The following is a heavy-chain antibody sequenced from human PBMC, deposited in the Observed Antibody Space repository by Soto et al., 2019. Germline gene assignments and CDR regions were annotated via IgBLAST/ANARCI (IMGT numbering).Heavy chain of an antibody. CDR3: VSINAGGWYYFDY. V-gene: IGHV4-39*02. D-gene: IGHD6-19*01. CDR1: GGSIDNSTYY. Sequence: SETLSLTCAVSGGSIDNSTYYWGWIRQPPGKGLEWIGSVYYSGSSYYSPSLKSRVTMSVDSSKNHFSLILDSVTAADTAVYYCVSINAGGWYYFDYWGQGXLVTVHS. CDR2: VYYSGSS. J-gene: IGHJ4*02.